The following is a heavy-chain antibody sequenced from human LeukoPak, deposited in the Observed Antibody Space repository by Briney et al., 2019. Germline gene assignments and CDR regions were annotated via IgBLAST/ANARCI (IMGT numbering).Heavy chain of an antibody. D-gene: IGHD6-25*01. J-gene: IGHJ3*02. Sequence: GASVKVSCKASGYTFTSYHMHWVRQAPGQGLEWMGIINPSGGSTSYAQKFQGRVTMTRDTSTSTVYMELSSLRSEDTAVYYCARGARRAAGVGWAAFDIWGQGTMVTVSS. V-gene: IGHV1-46*03. CDR2: INPSGGST. CDR3: ARGARRAAGVGWAAFDI. CDR1: GYTFTSYH.